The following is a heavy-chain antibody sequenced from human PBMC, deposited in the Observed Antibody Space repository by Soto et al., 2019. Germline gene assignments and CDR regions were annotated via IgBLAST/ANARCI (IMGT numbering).Heavy chain of an antibody. CDR3: GRHPATSETYFYGMDV. Sequence: WETLSLTCTVSGGSVSSSSFLWGWIRQPPGKELEWIGSIYYSGTTYYNPSLKSRVTISVDTSKSQFSLKVSSVTAADTAVYYCGRHPATSETYFYGMDVWGQGTTVTVSS. CDR2: IYYSGTT. V-gene: IGHV4-39*01. J-gene: IGHJ6*02. CDR1: GGSVSSSSFL.